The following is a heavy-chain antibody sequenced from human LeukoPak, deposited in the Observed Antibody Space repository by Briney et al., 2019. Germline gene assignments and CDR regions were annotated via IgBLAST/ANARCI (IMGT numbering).Heavy chain of an antibody. V-gene: IGHV3-21*01. J-gene: IGHJ3*02. CDR3: AGGVSGPDAFDI. Sequence: GGSLRLSCAASGFTFSSYSMNWVRQAPGKGLEWVSSISSSSSYIYYADSVKGRFTISRDNAKNSLYLQMNSLRAEDTAVYYCAGGVSGPDAFDIWGQGTMVTVSS. D-gene: IGHD2-15*01. CDR2: ISSSSSYI. CDR1: GFTFSSYS.